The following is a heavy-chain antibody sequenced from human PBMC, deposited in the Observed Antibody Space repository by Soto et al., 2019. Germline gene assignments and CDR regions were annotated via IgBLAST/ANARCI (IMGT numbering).Heavy chain of an antibody. J-gene: IGHJ3*02. D-gene: IGHD2-2*01. Sequence: GGSLRLSCAASGFTFSSYAMSWVRQAPGKGLEWVSAISGSGGSTYYADSVKGRFTISRDNSKNTLYLQMNSLRAEDTAVYYSAKDVFVVVPAAKESPDAFDIWGQGTMVTVSS. CDR3: AKDVFVVVPAAKESPDAFDI. CDR1: GFTFSSYA. V-gene: IGHV3-23*01. CDR2: ISGSGGST.